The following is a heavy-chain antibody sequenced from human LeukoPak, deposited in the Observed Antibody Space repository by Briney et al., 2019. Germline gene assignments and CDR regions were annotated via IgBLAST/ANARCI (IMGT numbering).Heavy chain of an antibody. CDR2: IKSDGST. V-gene: IGHV3-74*01. CDR3: ARAPSEIGGYYPEYFRP. D-gene: IGHD3-22*01. J-gene: IGHJ1*01. CDR1: GFTFSSYW. Sequence: GRSLRLSCAASGFTFSSYWMHWVRQPPGKWLVWVSRIKSDGSTKDAASVKGRFTISRDNDKKTVSLQMNSLRAEDTGVYYCARAPSEIGGYYPEYFRPWGQGNLVTVSS.